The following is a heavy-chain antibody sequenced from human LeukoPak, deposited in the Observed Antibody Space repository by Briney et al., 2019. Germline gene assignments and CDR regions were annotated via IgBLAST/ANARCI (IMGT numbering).Heavy chain of an antibody. CDR2: ISYDGSNK. J-gene: IGHJ5*02. CDR1: GFTFSSYA. V-gene: IGHV3-30*04. D-gene: IGHD2-15*01. Sequence: PGRSLRLSCAASGFTFSSYAMHGVRQAPGKGLEGVAVISYDGSNKYYADSVKGRFTISRDNSKNTLYLQMNSLRTEDTAVYYCARAGDVVVVAATDEWFDPWGQGTLVTVSS. CDR3: ARAGDVVVVAATDEWFDP.